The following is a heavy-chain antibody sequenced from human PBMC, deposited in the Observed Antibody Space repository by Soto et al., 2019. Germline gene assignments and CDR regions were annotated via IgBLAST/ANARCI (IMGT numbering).Heavy chain of an antibody. CDR2: IYYSGST. CDR3: ARGDPLLWFGEKVYYGMDV. CDR1: GGSISSYY. Sequence: QVQLQESGPGLVKPSETLSLTCTVSGGSISSYYWSWIRQPPGKGLEWIGYIYYSGSTNYNPSLKSRVTISVDTSKNQFSLKLSSVTAADTAVCYCARGDPLLWFGEKVYYGMDVWGQGTTVTVSS. V-gene: IGHV4-59*01. D-gene: IGHD3-10*01. J-gene: IGHJ6*02.